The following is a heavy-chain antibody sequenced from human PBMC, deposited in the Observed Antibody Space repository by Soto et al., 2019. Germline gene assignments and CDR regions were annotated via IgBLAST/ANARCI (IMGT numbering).Heavy chain of an antibody. CDR2: IIPIFGTA. Sequence: QVQLVQSGAEVKKPGSSVKVSCKASGGTFSSYAISWVRQAPGQGLAWMGGIIPIFGTANHAQKFQGRVTITADDSTSTAYMELSSMSSEDTAVYYWARDRTGTTTGRWKYGMDVWGQGSTVTVSS. CDR1: GGTFSSYA. V-gene: IGHV1-69*01. CDR3: ARDRTGTTTGRWKYGMDV. J-gene: IGHJ6*02. D-gene: IGHD1-7*01.